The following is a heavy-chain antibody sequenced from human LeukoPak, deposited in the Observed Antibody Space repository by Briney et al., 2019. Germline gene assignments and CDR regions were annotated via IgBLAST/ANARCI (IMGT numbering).Heavy chain of an antibody. J-gene: IGHJ4*02. CDR2: ISASGGST. CDR3: ASRNYYFDY. D-gene: IGHD4-11*01. Sequence: GGSLRLSCATSGFTFTSFAVSWVRQAPGKGLEWVSTISASGGSTFYADSVKGRFTISRDNSKNTLYLQMNSLTAEDTAVYYCASRNYYFDYWGQGTLVTVSS. CDR1: GFTFTSFA. V-gene: IGHV3-23*01.